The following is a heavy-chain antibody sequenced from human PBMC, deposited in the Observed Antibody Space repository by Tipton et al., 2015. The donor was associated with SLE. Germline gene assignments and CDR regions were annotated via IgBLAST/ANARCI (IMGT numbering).Heavy chain of an antibody. Sequence: TLSLTCAVYGGSFSGYYWSWIRQPPGKGLEWIGEINHSGSTNYNPSLKSRVTISVDTSKNQFSLKLSSVTAADTAVYYCATKFRNYFDYWGQGTLVTVSS. CDR2: INHSGST. CDR1: GGSFSGYY. V-gene: IGHV4-34*01. J-gene: IGHJ4*02. CDR3: ATKFRNYFDY.